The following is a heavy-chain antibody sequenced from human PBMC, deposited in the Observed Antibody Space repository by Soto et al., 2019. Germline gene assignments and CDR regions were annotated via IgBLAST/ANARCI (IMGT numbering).Heavy chain of an antibody. CDR2: ISYDGSNK. CDR3: ARDGNPGSSYYNWFDP. J-gene: IGHJ5*02. Sequence: GGSLRLSCAASGFTFSSYAMHWVRQAPGKGLEWVAVISYDGSNKYYADSVKGRFTISRDNSKNTLYLQMNSLRAEDTAVYYCARDGNPGSSYYNWFDPWGQGTLVTVSS. CDR1: GFTFSSYA. V-gene: IGHV3-30-3*01. D-gene: IGHD6-13*01.